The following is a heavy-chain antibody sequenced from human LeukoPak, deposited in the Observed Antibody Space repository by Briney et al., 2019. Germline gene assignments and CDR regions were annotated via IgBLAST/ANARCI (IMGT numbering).Heavy chain of an antibody. Sequence: SETLSLTCTVSGGSISSYYWSWIRQPPGKGLEWIGYIYYSGSTNYNPSLKSRVTISVDTSKNQFSLKLSSVTAADTAVYYCARGYSSGFHLPNWFDPWGQGTLVTVSS. D-gene: IGHD6-19*01. CDR1: GGSISSYY. J-gene: IGHJ5*02. V-gene: IGHV4-59*12. CDR3: ARGYSSGFHLPNWFDP. CDR2: IYYSGST.